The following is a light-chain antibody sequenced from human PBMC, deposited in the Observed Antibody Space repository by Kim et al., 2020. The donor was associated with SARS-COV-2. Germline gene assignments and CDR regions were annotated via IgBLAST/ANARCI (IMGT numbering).Light chain of an antibody. J-gene: IGLJ2*01. CDR1: KLGGKY. Sequence: VSPGQTASIPWSGDKLGGKYACWGQQKPGPSPVLVIYKGNQPPPGVPERFSGSNSGEKGTLTTSGTRGMDEADFFCQAWDSSSRVVFGGGTQLTVL. V-gene: IGLV3-1*01. CDR2: KGN. CDR3: QAWDSSSRVV.